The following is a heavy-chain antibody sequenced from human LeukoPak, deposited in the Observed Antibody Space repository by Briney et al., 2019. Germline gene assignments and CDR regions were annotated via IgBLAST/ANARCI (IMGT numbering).Heavy chain of an antibody. Sequence: SETLSLTCTVSGGSISSYYWSWIRQPAGKGLEWIGRTYTSGSTNYNPSLKSRVTMSVDTSKNQFSLKPSSVTAADTAVYYCASGLLPTDYYYYYGMDVWGQGTTVTVSS. D-gene: IGHD4/OR15-4a*01. CDR1: GGSISSYY. V-gene: IGHV4-4*07. CDR2: TYTSGST. J-gene: IGHJ6*02. CDR3: ASGLLPTDYYYYYGMDV.